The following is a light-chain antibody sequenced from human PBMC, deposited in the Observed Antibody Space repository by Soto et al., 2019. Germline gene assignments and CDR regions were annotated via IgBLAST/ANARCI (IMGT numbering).Light chain of an antibody. CDR3: QQSYSSPIT. Sequence: DIQMTQSPSSLSASVGDRVTVTCRASQSISNYLNWYLQKPGKAPKLRISAASGLQSGVPSRFSGSGSGTDFTLTISSLQREDFATYYCQQSYSSPITFGQGTRLEIK. CDR1: QSISNY. J-gene: IGKJ5*01. V-gene: IGKV1-39*01. CDR2: AAS.